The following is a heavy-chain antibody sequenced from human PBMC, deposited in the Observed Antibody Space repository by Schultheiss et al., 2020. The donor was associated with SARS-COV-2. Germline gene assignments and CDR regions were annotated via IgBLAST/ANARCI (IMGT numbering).Heavy chain of an antibody. CDR3: ARGRDTAMDEINWFDP. Sequence: SQTLSLTCTVSGGSVTSASDHWSWIRQPPGKGLEWIGYIYYSGSTNYNPSLKSRVTISVDTSKNQFSLKVRSVTAADTAVYYCARGRDTAMDEINWFDPWGQGTLVTVSS. J-gene: IGHJ5*02. D-gene: IGHD5-18*01. CDR1: GGSVTSASDH. CDR2: IYYSGST. V-gene: IGHV4-61*01.